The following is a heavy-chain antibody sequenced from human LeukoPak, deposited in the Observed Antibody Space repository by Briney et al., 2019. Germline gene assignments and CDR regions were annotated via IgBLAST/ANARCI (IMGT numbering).Heavy chain of an antibody. CDR1: GYPISSGYY. CDR3: AGPGHNIVYFYYMDV. D-gene: IGHD1-1*01. Sequence: SETLSLTCTVSGYPISSGYYWSWLRQPPGKGLEWIGSIYHNGKTYYNPSLRDRVTMSVDASTNQYSLKVSPVTAADTAVYYCAGPGHNIVYFYYMDVWGKGTTVTVSS. V-gene: IGHV4-38-2*02. J-gene: IGHJ6*03. CDR2: IYHNGKT.